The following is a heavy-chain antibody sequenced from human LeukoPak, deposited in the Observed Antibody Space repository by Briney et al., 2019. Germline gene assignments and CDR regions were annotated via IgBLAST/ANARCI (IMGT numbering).Heavy chain of an antibody. Sequence: SETLSLTCTVSGGSISSYFWSWIRQPPGKGLEWIGYIYYSGSTNYNPSLNSRVTISVDTSKNQFSLKLSSVTAADTAVYYCARAMYSSSLYYYGMDVWGQGTTVTVSS. CDR1: GGSISSYF. D-gene: IGHD6-6*01. V-gene: IGHV4-59*01. J-gene: IGHJ6*02. CDR3: ARAMYSSSLYYYGMDV. CDR2: IYYSGST.